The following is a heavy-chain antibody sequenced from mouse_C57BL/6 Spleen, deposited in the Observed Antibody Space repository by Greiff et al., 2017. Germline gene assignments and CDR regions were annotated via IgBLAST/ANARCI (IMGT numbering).Heavy chain of an antibody. CDR2: IYPGDGDT. CDR1: GYAFSSSW. J-gene: IGHJ3*01. CDR3: ASHTPSDSNFVAY. D-gene: IGHD2-5*01. V-gene: IGHV1-82*01. Sequence: QVQLKQSGPELVKPGASVKISCKASGYAFSSSWMNWVKQRPGKGLEWIGRIYPGDGDTNYNGKFKGKATLTADKSSSTAYMQLRSLTSEDSAVYFCASHTPSDSNFVAYWGKGTLVTVSA.